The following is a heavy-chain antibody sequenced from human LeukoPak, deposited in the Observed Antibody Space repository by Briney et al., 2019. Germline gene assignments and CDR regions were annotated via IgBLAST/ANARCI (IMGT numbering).Heavy chain of an antibody. Sequence: SETLSLTCAVYGGSFSGYYWSWIRQPPGKGLEWIGEINHSGSTNYNPSLKSRVTISVDTSKNQFSLKLSSVTAADTAVYYCARGIAVAGTGFVYWGQGTLVTVSS. CDR1: GGSFSGYY. CDR2: INHSGST. V-gene: IGHV4-34*01. CDR3: ARGIAVAGTGFVY. J-gene: IGHJ4*02. D-gene: IGHD6-19*01.